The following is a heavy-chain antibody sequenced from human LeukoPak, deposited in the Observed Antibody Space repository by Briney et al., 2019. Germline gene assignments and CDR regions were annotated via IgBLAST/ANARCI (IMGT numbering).Heavy chain of an antibody. D-gene: IGHD5-18*01. J-gene: IGHJ4*02. CDR2: INHSGST. V-gene: IGHV4-34*01. CDR1: GGSFSGYY. CDR3: ARARIQLWLQY. Sequence: SETLSLTCAVYGGSFSGYYWSWIRQPPGKGLEWIGEINHSGSTNYNPSLKSRVTISVDTSKNQFSLKLSSVTAADRAVYYCARARIQLWLQYWGQGTLVTVSS.